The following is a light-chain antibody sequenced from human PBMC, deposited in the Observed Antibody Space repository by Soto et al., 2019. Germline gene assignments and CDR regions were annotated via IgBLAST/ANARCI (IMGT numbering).Light chain of an antibody. CDR1: SSDVVGYNC. V-gene: IGLV2-11*01. Sequence: QSVLTPPRSVSGSPGQSVTISRTGTSSDVVGYNCVSWYQQHPGKAPQLIIYDVTQRPSGVPDRFSGSKSGNTASLSISGLQAEDEADYFCCSHSASYTFVFGTGTKVTVL. J-gene: IGLJ1*01. CDR3: CSHSASYTFV. CDR2: DVT.